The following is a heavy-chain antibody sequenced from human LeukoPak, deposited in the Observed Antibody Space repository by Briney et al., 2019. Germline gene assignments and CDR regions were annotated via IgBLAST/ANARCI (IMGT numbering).Heavy chain of an antibody. CDR1: GFTFSSYT. CDR2: ISGSGGST. V-gene: IGHV3-23*01. CDR3: AKDSYRGYSYGAFDY. D-gene: IGHD5-18*01. Sequence: PGGSLRLSCAASGFTFSSYTMTWVRQAPGKGLEWVSAISGSGGSTYYADSVKGRFSISRDNSKNTLYLQMNSLRAEDTAVYYCAKDSYRGYSYGAFDYWGQGTLVTVSS. J-gene: IGHJ4*02.